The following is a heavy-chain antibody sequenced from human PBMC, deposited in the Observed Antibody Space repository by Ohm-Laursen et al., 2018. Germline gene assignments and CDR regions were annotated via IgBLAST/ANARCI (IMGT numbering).Heavy chain of an antibody. D-gene: IGHD6-19*01. Sequence: SLRLSCAASGFTFSSYAMSWVRQAPGKGLEWVSAISGSGGSTYYADSVKGRFTISRDNSKNTLYLQMNSLRAEDTAVYYCARSPGLVRYFSFDYWGQGTLVTVSS. CDR2: ISGSGGST. CDR1: GFTFSSYA. CDR3: ARSPGLVRYFSFDY. J-gene: IGHJ4*02. V-gene: IGHV3-23*01.